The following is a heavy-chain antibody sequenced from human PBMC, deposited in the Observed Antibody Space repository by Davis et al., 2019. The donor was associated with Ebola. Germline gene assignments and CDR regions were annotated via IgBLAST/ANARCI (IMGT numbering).Heavy chain of an antibody. V-gene: IGHV3-30-3*01. CDR2: ISYDGSNK. CDR3: ARDLGDYGSGSYYY. CDR1: GFTFSSYA. Sequence: GESLKISCAASGFTFSSYAMHWVRQAPGRGLEWVAVISYDGSNKYYADSVKGRFTISRDNSKNTLYLQMNSLRAEDTAVYYCARDLGDYGSGSYYYWGQGTLVTVSS. J-gene: IGHJ4*02. D-gene: IGHD3-10*01.